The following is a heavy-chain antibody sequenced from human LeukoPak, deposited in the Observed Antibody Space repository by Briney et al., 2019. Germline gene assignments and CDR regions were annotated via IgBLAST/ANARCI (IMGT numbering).Heavy chain of an antibody. D-gene: IGHD1-26*01. V-gene: IGHV3-30*02. CDR3: AKDDGSQGHY. CDR2: IRYDGSNK. Sequence: SCTASGYTFTSYYMHWVRQAPGKGLEWVAFIRYDGSNKYYADSVKGRFTISRDNSKNTLYLQMNSLRAEDTAVYYCAKDDGSQGHYWGQGTLVTVSS. J-gene: IGHJ4*02. CDR1: GYTFTSYY.